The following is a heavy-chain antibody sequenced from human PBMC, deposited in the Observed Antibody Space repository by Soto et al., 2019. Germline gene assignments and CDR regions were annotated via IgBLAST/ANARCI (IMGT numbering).Heavy chain of an antibody. CDR2: IYYSGST. CDR1: GGSISSSSYY. V-gene: IGHV4-61*01. D-gene: IGHD6-19*01. CDR3: ARAWQYSSGFFDY. Sequence: LSLTCTVSGGSISSSSYYWSWIRQPPGKGLEWIGYIYYSGSTNYNPSLKSRVTISVDTSKNQFSLKLSSVTAADTAVYYCARAWQYSSGFFDYWGQGTLVTVSS. J-gene: IGHJ4*02.